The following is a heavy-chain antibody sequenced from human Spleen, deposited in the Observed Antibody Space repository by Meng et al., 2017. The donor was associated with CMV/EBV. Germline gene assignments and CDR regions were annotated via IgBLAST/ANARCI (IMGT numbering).Heavy chain of an antibody. CDR1: GGSVTGGSYY. CDR2: IYYSGNT. D-gene: IGHD3-3*01. Sequence: SETLSLTCTVIGGSVTGGSYYWSWIRQSPERGLEWIGYIYYSGNTNYNPSLKSRVTISTDRSKNQFSLKLRSVTAADTAVYYCARDTENDFNAFDIWGRGTMVTVSS. V-gene: IGHV4-61*01. CDR3: ARDTENDFNAFDI. J-gene: IGHJ3*02.